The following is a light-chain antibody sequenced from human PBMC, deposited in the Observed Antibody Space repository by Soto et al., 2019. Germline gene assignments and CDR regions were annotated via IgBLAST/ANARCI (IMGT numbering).Light chain of an antibody. CDR3: QSHDSSLSGFV. J-gene: IGLJ1*01. V-gene: IGLV1-40*01. CDR2: NNN. Sequence: QSQLTQPPSVSRAPGQRVTISCTGSTSNIGAGYNVHWYQLLPQTAPKLLIYNNNNRPSGVPDRFSGSKSGTSASLTITGLQADDEAEYYCQSHDSSLSGFVFGSGTKLTVL. CDR1: TSNIGAGYN.